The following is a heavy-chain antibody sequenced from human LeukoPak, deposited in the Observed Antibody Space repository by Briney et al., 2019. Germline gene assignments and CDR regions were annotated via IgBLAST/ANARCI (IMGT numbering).Heavy chain of an antibody. CDR1: GGTFSSYA. V-gene: IGHV1-69*04. CDR3: ATKAPDNWGRRGRGNYYYYYYMDV. D-gene: IGHD1-1*01. Sequence: WASVKVSCKASGGTFSSYAISWVRQAPGQGLEWMGRIIPILGIANYAQKFQGRVTMTEDTSTDTAYMELSSLRSEDTAVYYCATKAPDNWGRRGRGNYYYYYYMDVWGKGTTVTVSS. CDR2: IIPILGIA. J-gene: IGHJ6*03.